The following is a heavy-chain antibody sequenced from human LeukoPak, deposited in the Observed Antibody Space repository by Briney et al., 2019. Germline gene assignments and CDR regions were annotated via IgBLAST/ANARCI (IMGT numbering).Heavy chain of an antibody. CDR3: AKMQGYFDY. CDR1: GLTFSSYG. J-gene: IGHJ4*02. CDR2: ITGDGTTT. V-gene: IGHV3-23*01. Sequence: GGSLRLSCEASGLTFSSYGMSCVRQAPGKGLQGVSAITGDGTTTYYADSVKGRFTISRDNSKNMLYLQMSSLRAEDTAVYYCAKMQGYFDYWGQGTLVPVSS.